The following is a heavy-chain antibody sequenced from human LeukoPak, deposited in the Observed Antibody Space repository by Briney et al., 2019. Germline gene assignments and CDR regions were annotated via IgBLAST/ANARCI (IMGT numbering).Heavy chain of an antibody. CDR2: TYYRSKWYN. J-gene: IGHJ3*02. V-gene: IGHV6-1*01. CDR3: ARDLKLGYSSGWYEGDAFDI. D-gene: IGHD6-19*01. Sequence: SQTLSLTCAISGDSVSSNSAAWNWIRQSPSRGLEWLGRTYYRSKWYNDYAVSVKSRITINPDTSKNQFSLQLNSVTAADTAVYYCARDLKLGYSSGWYEGDAFDIWGQGTMVTVSS. CDR1: GDSVSSNSAA.